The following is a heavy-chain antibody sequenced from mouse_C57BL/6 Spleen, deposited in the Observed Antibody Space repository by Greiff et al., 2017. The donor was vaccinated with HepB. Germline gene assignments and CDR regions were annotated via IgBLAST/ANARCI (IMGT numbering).Heavy chain of an antibody. CDR1: GYTFTDYE. V-gene: IGHV1-15*01. D-gene: IGHD1-1*01. Sequence: QVQLKESGAELVRPGASVTLSCKASGYTFTDYEMHWVKQTPVHGLEWIGAIDPETGGTAYNQKFKGKAILTADKSSSTAYMELRSLTSEDSAVYYCTRTPHYYGSSYSYFDYWGQGTTLTVSS. J-gene: IGHJ2*01. CDR3: TRTPHYYGSSYSYFDY. CDR2: IDPETGGT.